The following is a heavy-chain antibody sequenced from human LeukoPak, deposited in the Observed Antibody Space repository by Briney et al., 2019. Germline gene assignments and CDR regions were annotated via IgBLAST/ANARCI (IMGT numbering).Heavy chain of an antibody. D-gene: IGHD7-27*01. Sequence: GGSLRLSCAASGFTFSSYAMSWVRQAPGKGLEWVSGISWNSGSIGYADSVKGRFTISRDNAKNSLYLQMNSLRAEDTALYYCAKATTGDYSSRDAFDIWGQGTMVTVSS. J-gene: IGHJ3*02. CDR3: AKATTGDYSSRDAFDI. V-gene: IGHV3-9*01. CDR2: ISWNSGSI. CDR1: GFTFSSYA.